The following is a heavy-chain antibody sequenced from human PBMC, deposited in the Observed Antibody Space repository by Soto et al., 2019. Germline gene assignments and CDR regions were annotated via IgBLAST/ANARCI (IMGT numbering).Heavy chain of an antibody. J-gene: IGHJ6*02. CDR3: AKDKAAGTRGYYYYGMDV. CDR2: ISGSGGST. V-gene: IGHV3-23*01. Sequence: GGSLRLSCAASGFTFSSYAMSWVRQAPGKGLEWVSAISGSGGSTYYADSVKGRFTISRDNSKNTLYLQMNSLRAEDTAVYYCAKDKAAGTRGYYYYGMDVWGQGTTVTVSS. CDR1: GFTFSSYA. D-gene: IGHD6-13*01.